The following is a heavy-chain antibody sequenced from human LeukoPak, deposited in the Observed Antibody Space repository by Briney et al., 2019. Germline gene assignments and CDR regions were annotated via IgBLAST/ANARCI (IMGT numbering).Heavy chain of an antibody. V-gene: IGHV3-43D*03. Sequence: GGSLRLSCAASGFTFDDYATHWVRQAPGKGLEWVSLISWDGGSTYYADSVKGRFTISRDNSKNSLYLQMNSLRAEDTALYYCAKDIGRVHDEYSGYDWWGYFDCWGQGTLVTVSS. J-gene: IGHJ4*02. D-gene: IGHD5-12*01. CDR2: ISWDGGST. CDR3: AKDIGRVHDEYSGYDWWGYFDC. CDR1: GFTFDDYA.